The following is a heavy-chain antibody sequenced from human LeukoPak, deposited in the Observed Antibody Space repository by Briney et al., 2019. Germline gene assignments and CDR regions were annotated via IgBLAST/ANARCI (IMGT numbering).Heavy chain of an antibody. CDR3: ARDVYGSGTFDY. V-gene: IGHV1-69*05. CDR2: ITPLFGTT. CDR1: GGTFTSYA. J-gene: IGHJ4*02. Sequence: SVNVSCKASGGTFTSYAISWVRQAPGQGLEWMGGITPLFGTTDYAQKFQGRVTITRDTSASTAYMELSSLRSEDTAVYYCARDVYGSGTFDYWGQGTLVTVSS. D-gene: IGHD3-10*01.